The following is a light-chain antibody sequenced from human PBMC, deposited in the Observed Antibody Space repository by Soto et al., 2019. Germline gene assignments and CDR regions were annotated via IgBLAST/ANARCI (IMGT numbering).Light chain of an antibody. CDR1: SGHSDSA. V-gene: IGLV4-69*02. J-gene: IGLJ3*02. Sequence: QPVLTQSPSASAPLGASVTVTCTLSSGHSDSAIAWHQLQSNKGPRFLMRLNSDGSHSRGDGNPDRFSGSSSGAERYLTISSLQSEDEADYYCQAWGTGIWLFGGGTKLTVL. CDR3: QAWGTGIWL. CDR2: LNSDGSH.